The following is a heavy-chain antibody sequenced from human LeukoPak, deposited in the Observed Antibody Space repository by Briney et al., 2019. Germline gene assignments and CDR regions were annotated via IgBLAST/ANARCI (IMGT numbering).Heavy chain of an antibody. V-gene: IGHV3-23*01. J-gene: IGHJ4*02. CDR2: ISGSGGST. CDR3: AKGYGYYGSGAGPFDY. Sequence: GGSLRLSCAASGFTFSSYGMSWVRQAPGKGLEWDLAISGSGGSTYYADSVKGRFTISRDNSKNTLYLQMNSLRAEDTAVYYCAKGYGYYGSGAGPFDYWGQGTLVTVSS. CDR1: GFTFSSYG. D-gene: IGHD3-10*01.